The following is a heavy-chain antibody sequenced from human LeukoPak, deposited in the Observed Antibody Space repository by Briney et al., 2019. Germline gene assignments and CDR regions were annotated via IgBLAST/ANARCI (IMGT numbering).Heavy chain of an antibody. CDR2: ITGTGGSAT. J-gene: IGHJ4*02. D-gene: IGHD3-10*01. CDR3: ARIYNFGSGSYRFFDY. Sequence: PGGSLRLSCAASGFTFSSCAMAWVRQAPGKGLEWLSAITGTGGSATYYADSVKGRCTISRDNSKNTLYLQMNSLRAEDTAVYYCARIYNFGSGSYRFFDYWGQGTLVTVSS. CDR1: GFTFSSCA. V-gene: IGHV3-23*01.